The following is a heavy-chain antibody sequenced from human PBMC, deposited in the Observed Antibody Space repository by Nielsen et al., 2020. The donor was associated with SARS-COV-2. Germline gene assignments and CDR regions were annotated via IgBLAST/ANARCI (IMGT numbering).Heavy chain of an antibody. CDR2: IIPILGIA. CDR1: GYTLTELS. V-gene: IGHV1-69*02. D-gene: IGHD3-22*01. J-gene: IGHJ5*02. Sequence: SVKVSCKVSGYTLTELSMHWVRQAPGQGLEWMGRIIPILGIANYAQKSQGRVTITADKSTSTAYMELSSLRSEDTAVYYCACSYYYDSSGYRNWFDPWGQGTLVTVSS. CDR3: ACSYYYDSSGYRNWFDP.